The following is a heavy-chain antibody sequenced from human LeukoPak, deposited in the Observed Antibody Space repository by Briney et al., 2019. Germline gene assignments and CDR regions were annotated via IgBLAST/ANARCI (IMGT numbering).Heavy chain of an antibody. D-gene: IGHD3-22*01. Sequence: HPGRSLRLSCTASGFTFGDYAMSWFRQAPGKGLEWIGFIRSKAYGGTTEYAASVKGRFTISRDDSKSIAYLQMNSLKTEDTAVYYFTRYRAEYYYDSSGYYYFDYWGQGTLVTVSS. V-gene: IGHV3-49*03. CDR2: IRSKAYGGTT. J-gene: IGHJ4*02. CDR1: GFTFGDYA. CDR3: TRYRAEYYYDSSGYYYFDY.